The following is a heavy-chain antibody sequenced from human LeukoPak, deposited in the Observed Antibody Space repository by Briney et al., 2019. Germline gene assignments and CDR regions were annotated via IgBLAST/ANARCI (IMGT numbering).Heavy chain of an antibody. CDR3: ARTFYYGSGSLDAFDI. CDR2: IYYSGST. V-gene: IGHV4-31*03. J-gene: IGHJ3*02. D-gene: IGHD3-10*01. CDR1: GDSISSGDYY. Sequence: SQTLSLTCTVSGDSISSGDYYWSWIRQHPGKGLEWIGYIYYSGSTYYNPSLKSRVTISLDTSNNQFSLRLSSVTAADTAVYYCARTFYYGSGSLDAFDIWGQGTMVTVSS.